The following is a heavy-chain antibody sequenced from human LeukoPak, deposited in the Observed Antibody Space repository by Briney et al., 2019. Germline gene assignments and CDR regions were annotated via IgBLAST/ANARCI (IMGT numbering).Heavy chain of an antibody. CDR1: GYTFSSYG. J-gene: IGHJ5*02. CDR2: MNPNSGNT. Sequence: ASVKVSCKASGYTFSSYGINWVRQATGQGLEWMGWMNPNSGNTGYAQKFQGRVTMTRNTSISTAYMELSSLRSEDTAVYYCARGIAAAGRTYNWFDPWGQGTLVTVSS. CDR3: ARGIAAAGRTYNWFDP. V-gene: IGHV1-8*02. D-gene: IGHD6-13*01.